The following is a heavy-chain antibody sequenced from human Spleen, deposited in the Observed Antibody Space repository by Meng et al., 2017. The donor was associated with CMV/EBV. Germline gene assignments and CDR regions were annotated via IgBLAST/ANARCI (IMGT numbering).Heavy chain of an antibody. D-gene: IGHD3-10*01. CDR2: ISGHNSNT. CDR1: GYTFTTYG. Sequence: ASVKVSCKVSGYTFTTYGISWVRQAPGQGLVYVGWISGHNSNTKYVQKFQGRVAMTTDTSTSTAYMELRSLRPDDTAVYYCAHSKAGGLYGMDVWGQGTTVTVSS. J-gene: IGHJ6*02. V-gene: IGHV1-18*01. CDR3: AHSKAGGLYGMDV.